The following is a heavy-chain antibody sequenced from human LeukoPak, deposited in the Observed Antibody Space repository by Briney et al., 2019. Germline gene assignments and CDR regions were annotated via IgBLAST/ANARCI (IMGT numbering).Heavy chain of an antibody. CDR3: AKDGRSSWAYYYYYYMDV. Sequence: QSGGSLRLSCAASGFTFSSYDMTWVRQAPGKGLEWVSVIYSGGSTYYADSVKGRFTISRDNSKNTLYLQMNSLRAEDTAVYYCAKDGRSSWAYYYYYYMDVWGKGTTVTISS. D-gene: IGHD6-13*01. J-gene: IGHJ6*03. V-gene: IGHV3-66*02. CDR1: GFTFSSYD. CDR2: IYSGGST.